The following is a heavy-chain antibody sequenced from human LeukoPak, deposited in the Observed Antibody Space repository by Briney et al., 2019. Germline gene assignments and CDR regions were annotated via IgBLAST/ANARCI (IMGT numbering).Heavy chain of an antibody. CDR1: GYTFTSYG. J-gene: IGHJ6*02. V-gene: IGHV1-18*01. D-gene: IGHD2-21*01. CDR2: ISAYNGDT. Sequence: ASVKVSCKASGYTFTSYGISWVRQAPGQGLEWMGWISAYNGDTNYAQKLQGRVTMTRDTSTSRVYMELSSLRSEDTAVYYCARGLGHMVAKTHDSYYYGMDVWGQGTTVTVSS. CDR3: ARGLGHMVAKTHDSYYYGMDV.